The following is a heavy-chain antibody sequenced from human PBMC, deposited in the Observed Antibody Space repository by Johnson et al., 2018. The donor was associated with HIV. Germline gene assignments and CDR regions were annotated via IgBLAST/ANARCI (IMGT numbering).Heavy chain of an antibody. V-gene: IGHV3-23*04. J-gene: IGHJ3*02. D-gene: IGHD1-26*01. CDR1: GFTFSSYV. CDR3: AREWELLNYAFDI. Sequence: VQLVESGGGLVQPGGSLRLSCAVSGFTFSSYVMTWVRQAPGKGLAWVSGISASGGSTYDADSVKGRFTSSRDNSKHTLYLQQNSLRAEDTAVYSCAREWELLNYAFDIGGQGTMVTVSS. CDR2: ISASGGST.